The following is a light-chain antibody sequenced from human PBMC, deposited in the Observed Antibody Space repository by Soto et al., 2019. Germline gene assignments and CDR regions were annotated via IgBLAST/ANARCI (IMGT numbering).Light chain of an antibody. Sequence: EIVLTQSPGTLSLSPGERATHSCRASQSVSSSCLAWYQQKPGQAPRLLTYGASSRATGIPDRFSGSGSGTDFTLTIRSLEPEDFAVYYCQQYGSSPTFGQETKGHIK. CDR2: GAS. CDR1: QSVSSSC. V-gene: IGKV3-20*01. CDR3: QQYGSSPT. J-gene: IGKJ1*01.